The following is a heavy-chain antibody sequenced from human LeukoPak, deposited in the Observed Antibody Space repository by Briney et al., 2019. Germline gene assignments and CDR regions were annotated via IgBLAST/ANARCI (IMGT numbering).Heavy chain of an antibody. CDR2: INPSNGDT. V-gene: IGHV1-46*01. J-gene: IGHJ4*02. Sequence: GAPVKVSCKASGYTLINCHINWVRQAPGQGLEWMGTINPSNGDTNYSPKFQGRVTMTRDTSTSTVYMELSSLRSEDTAVYYCARERGGDCYFDYWGQGTLVTVSS. D-gene: IGHD2-21*01. CDR1: GYTLINCH. CDR3: ARERGGDCYFDY.